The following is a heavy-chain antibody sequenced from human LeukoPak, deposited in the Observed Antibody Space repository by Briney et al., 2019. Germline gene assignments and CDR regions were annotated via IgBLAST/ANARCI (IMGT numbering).Heavy chain of an antibody. V-gene: IGHV3-7*05. D-gene: IGHD6-19*01. CDR2: IKQDGSET. CDR3: ATTAGGWTYAAFDI. J-gene: IGHJ3*02. Sequence: GGSLRLSCAASVFTFSSYWMCWVRQAPGKGLEWVANIKQDGSETYYVDSVKGRFTISRDNAKNSLYLQINSLRAEDTAVYYCATTAGGWTYAAFDIWGQGTMVIVSS. CDR1: VFTFSSYW.